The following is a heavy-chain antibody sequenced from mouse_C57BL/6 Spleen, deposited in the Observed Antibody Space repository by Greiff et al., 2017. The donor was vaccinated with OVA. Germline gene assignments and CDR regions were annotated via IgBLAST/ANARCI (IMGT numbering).Heavy chain of an antibody. CDR3: AEGGYGSYARDY. Sequence: QVQLQQSGPELVKPGASVKISCKASGYAFSSSWMNWVKQRPGQGLEWIGRIYPGDGDTNYNGKFTGKATLTADKSSSTAYMQLSSLTSEDSAVYFGAEGGYGSYARDYWGQGTSVTVSS. CDR1: GYAFSSSW. V-gene: IGHV1-82*01. CDR2: IYPGDGDT. J-gene: IGHJ4*01. D-gene: IGHD1-1*01.